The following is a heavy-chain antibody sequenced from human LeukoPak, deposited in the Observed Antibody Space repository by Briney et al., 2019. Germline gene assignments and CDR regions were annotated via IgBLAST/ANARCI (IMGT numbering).Heavy chain of an antibody. CDR2: IYPGDSDT. V-gene: IGHV5-51*01. Sequence: GESLKISCKGSGYSFTSYLIGWVRQMPGKGLEWMGIIYPGDSDTRYSPTFQGQVTISGDKSIRTAYLQWSSLKASDTAIYYCAKTRDGFLSGAFAIWGQGTMVTVSS. D-gene: IGHD5-24*01. CDR3: AKTRDGFLSGAFAI. J-gene: IGHJ3*02. CDR1: GYSFTSYL.